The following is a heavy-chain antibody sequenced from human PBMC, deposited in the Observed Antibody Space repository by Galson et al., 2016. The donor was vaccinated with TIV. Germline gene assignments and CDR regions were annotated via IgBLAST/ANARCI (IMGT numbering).Heavy chain of an antibody. CDR3: ARHKAGIAASGGYYYYMDV. D-gene: IGHD6-25*01. CDR2: IYHSGYT. CDR1: AFSISENYF. V-gene: IGHV4-38-2*01. Sequence: LTCAVSAFSISENYFWGWIRQAPGKGLEWIGAIYHSGYTYYNPSLKSRVTISIHKPSNQFSLKMTSVTAADTAVYFCARHKAGIAASGGYYYYMDVWGEGTTVTVAS. J-gene: IGHJ6*03.